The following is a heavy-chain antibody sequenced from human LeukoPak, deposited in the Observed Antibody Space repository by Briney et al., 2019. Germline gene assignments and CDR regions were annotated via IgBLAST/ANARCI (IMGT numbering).Heavy chain of an antibody. CDR2: IYPGDSDT. Sequence: GESLKISCKGSGYRFNNYWIGWVRQMPGKGLDWMGIIYPGDSDTKYRPSFQGQVTISADKSISTAYLQWSSLKASDTAMYYCARSMVRGVLHGGFDFWGQGTLVTVSS. CDR1: GYRFNNYW. V-gene: IGHV5-51*01. J-gene: IGHJ4*02. D-gene: IGHD3-10*01. CDR3: ARSMVRGVLHGGFDF.